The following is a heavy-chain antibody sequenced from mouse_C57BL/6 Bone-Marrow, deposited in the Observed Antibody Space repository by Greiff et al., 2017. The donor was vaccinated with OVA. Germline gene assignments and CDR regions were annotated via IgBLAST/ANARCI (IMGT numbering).Heavy chain of an antibody. Sequence: QVHVKQPGAELVKPGASVKLSCKASGYTFTSYWMHWVKQRPGRGLEWIGRIDPNSGGTKYNEKFKSKATLTVDKPSSTAYMQLSSLTSEDSAVYYCAIRASYGSSSYYFDYWGQGTTLTVSS. D-gene: IGHD1-1*01. CDR1: GYTFTSYW. V-gene: IGHV1-72*01. CDR2: IDPNSGGT. J-gene: IGHJ2*01. CDR3: AIRASYGSSSYYFDY.